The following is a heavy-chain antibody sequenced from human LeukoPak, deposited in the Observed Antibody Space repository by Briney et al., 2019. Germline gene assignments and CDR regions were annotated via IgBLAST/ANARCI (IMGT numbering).Heavy chain of an antibody. D-gene: IGHD3-10*01. CDR2: VSYSSSTI. V-gene: IGHV3-48*02. CDR1: GFTFDDYA. J-gene: IGHJ4*02. CDR3: ARDAHIVRGVNPLDY. Sequence: PGGSLRLSCAASGFTFDDYAMHWVRQAPGKGLEWISYVSYSSSTIYYADSVKGRFTISRDNAKNSLYLQMNSLRDEDTAVYYCARDAHIVRGVNPLDYWGQGTLVTVSS.